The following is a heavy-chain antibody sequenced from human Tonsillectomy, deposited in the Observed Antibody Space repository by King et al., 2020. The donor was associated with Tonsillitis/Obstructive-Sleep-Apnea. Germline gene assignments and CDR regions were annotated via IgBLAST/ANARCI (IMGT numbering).Heavy chain of an antibody. CDR2: LFYFGSS. J-gene: IGHJ3*02. V-gene: IGHV4-39*01. D-gene: IGHD1-7*01. CDR3: ARLITGTTVVAFDI. Sequence: QLQESGPGLVKPSETLSLTCTVSGGSISSSSYYWGWIRQPPGKGLEWIGRLFYFGSSFYNPSLKSRVTISADMSKNHFSLNLNSETAADTAIYYCARLITGTTVVAFDIWGQGTMVTVSS. CDR1: GGSISSSSYY.